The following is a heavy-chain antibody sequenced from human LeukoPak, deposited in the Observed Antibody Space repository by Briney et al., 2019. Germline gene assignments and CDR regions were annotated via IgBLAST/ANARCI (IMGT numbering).Heavy chain of an antibody. V-gene: IGHV4-59*12. Sequence: SETLSLTCTVSGGSISSYSWSWIRQPPGKGLEWIGYIYYSGSTNYNPSLKSRVTISEDTSKNQFSLKLSSVTAADTAVYYCARGRLLRFLEWLFHAEYYFDYWGQGTLVTVSS. J-gene: IGHJ4*02. CDR2: IYYSGST. CDR3: ARGRLLRFLEWLFHAEYYFDY. D-gene: IGHD3-3*01. CDR1: GGSISSYS.